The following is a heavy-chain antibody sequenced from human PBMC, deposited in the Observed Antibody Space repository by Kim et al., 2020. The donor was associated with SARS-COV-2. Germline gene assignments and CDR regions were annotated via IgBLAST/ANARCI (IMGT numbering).Heavy chain of an antibody. CDR3: ARLNCSGGSCYSYYYYYGVDV. Sequence: GGSLRLSCAASGFTFSDYYMSWIRQAPGKGLEWVSYISSSSSYTNYADSVKGRFTISRDNAKNSLYLQMNSLRAEDTAVYYCARLNCSGGSCYSYYYYYGVDVRGQGATCTLSS. CDR2: ISSSSSYT. CDR1: GFTFSDYY. D-gene: IGHD2-15*01. V-gene: IGHV3-11*03. J-gene: IGHJ6*02.